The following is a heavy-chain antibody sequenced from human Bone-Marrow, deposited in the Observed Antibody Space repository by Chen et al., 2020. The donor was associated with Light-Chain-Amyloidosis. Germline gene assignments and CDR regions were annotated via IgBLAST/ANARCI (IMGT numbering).Heavy chain of an antibody. CDR2: VTNSSSNI. CDR3: ASSAPDPSS. Sequence: EVQLVESGGGLVKPGGSLRLSCAASGFTFSNYDMNWVRQVPGKGLEWISAVTNSSSNIYCADSVRGRFTISRDNAKNSLYLQMNSLRAEDTAMYYCASSAPDPSSWGQGTLVTVSS. V-gene: IGHV3-21*01. J-gene: IGHJ5*02. CDR1: GFTFSNYD.